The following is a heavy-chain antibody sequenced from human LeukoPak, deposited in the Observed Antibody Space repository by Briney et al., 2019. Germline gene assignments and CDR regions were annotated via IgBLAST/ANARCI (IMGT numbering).Heavy chain of an antibody. CDR2: INHSGST. CDR1: GGSFSGYY. V-gene: IGHV4-34*01. D-gene: IGHD4-17*01. J-gene: IGHJ4*02. CDR3: ARSRYGDYAEAFDY. Sequence: SETLSLTCAVYGGSFSGYYWSWIRQPPGKGLEWIGEINHSGSTNYNPSLKSRVTISVDTSKNQFSLKLSSVTAADTAVYYCARSRYGDYAEAFDYWGQGTLVTVSS.